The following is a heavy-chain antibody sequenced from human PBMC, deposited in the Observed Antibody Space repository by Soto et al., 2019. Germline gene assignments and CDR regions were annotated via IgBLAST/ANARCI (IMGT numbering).Heavy chain of an antibody. CDR3: AREGDVPYYYYGTDV. D-gene: IGHD2-21*02. CDR2: ISGYDGRT. J-gene: IGHJ6*02. V-gene: IGHV1-18*01. CDR1: GYTFTRYG. Sequence: QVHLVQSGAEVKKPGASVKVSCKTSGYTFTRYGISWVRQAPGQGLEWMGWISGYDGRTNFAQKVQDRVTMTTDTPTSTVYMELRSLSSDDTAVYYCAREGDVPYYYYGTDVWGQGTTVTVSS.